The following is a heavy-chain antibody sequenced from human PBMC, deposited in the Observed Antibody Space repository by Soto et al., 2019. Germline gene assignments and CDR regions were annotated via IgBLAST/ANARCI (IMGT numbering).Heavy chain of an antibody. CDR2: TYYRSKWYN. CDR1: GDSVSSNSAA. V-gene: IGHV6-1*01. Sequence: SQTLSLTCAISGDSVSSNSAAWNWIRQSPSRGLEWLGRTYYRSKWYNDYAVSVKSRITINPDTSKNQFSLQLNSVTPEDTAVYYCARDLADTAMVGYYYYYGMDVWGKGTTVTVSS. CDR3: ARDLADTAMVGYYYYYGMDV. D-gene: IGHD5-18*01. J-gene: IGHJ6*04.